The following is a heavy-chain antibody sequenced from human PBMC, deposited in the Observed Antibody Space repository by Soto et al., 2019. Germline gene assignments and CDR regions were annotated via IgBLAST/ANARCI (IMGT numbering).Heavy chain of an antibody. CDR1: GGSIGSSSYY. J-gene: IGHJ4*02. CDR3: ARVPDY. Sequence: PSDTLSLTCTVSGGSIGSSSYYWGWILHPPGKGLEWIGYMYHSGSTYYNPSLKSRVTISIDRSKNQFSLKLSSVTAADTAVYYCARVPDYWGQGIQVTVSS. V-gene: IGHV4-39*07. D-gene: IGHD2-2*01. CDR2: MYHSGST.